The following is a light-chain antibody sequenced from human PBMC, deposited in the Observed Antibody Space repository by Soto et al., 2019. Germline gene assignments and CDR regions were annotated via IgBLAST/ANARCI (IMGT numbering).Light chain of an antibody. Sequence: QSVLTQPPSASGAPGQTVTISCSGRPSSFRSESVFWYRHIPETAPKLIIYATDQRPSGVPDRFSGFKSGTSASLAISGLRAEDEADYYWAAWDGSLRGRVFGGGTKVTVL. J-gene: IGLJ3*02. CDR1: PSSFRSES. CDR2: ATD. CDR3: AAWDGSLRGRV. V-gene: IGLV1-47*01.